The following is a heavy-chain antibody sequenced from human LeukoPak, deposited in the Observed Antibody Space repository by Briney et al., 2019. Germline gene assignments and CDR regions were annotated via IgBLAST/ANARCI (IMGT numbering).Heavy chain of an antibody. CDR1: GGSISSYY. CDR3: ARVGYYDSSGYYPFDY. Sequence: SETLSLTCTVSGGSISSYYWSWIRQPPGKELEWIGYIYYSGSTNYNPSLKSRVTISVDTSKNQFSLKLSSVTAADTAVYYCARVGYYDSSGYYPFDYWGQGTLVTVSS. J-gene: IGHJ4*02. CDR2: IYYSGST. D-gene: IGHD3-22*01. V-gene: IGHV4-59*01.